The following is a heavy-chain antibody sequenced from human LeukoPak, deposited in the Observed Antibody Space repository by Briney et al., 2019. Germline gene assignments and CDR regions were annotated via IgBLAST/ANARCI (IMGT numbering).Heavy chain of an antibody. CDR1: GHTFTDYY. CDR2: IDPDSGGT. CDR3: AREYYDSSGTKYAFDI. D-gene: IGHD3-22*01. J-gene: IGHJ3*02. Sequence: ASVKVSCKAPGHTFTDYYIHWVRQAPGQGLEWMGCIDPDSGGTKHAQKFQGRVTMTRDTSINTAYMELSRLRSDDTAAYYCAREYYDSSGTKYAFDIWGQGTMVTVSS. V-gene: IGHV1-2*02.